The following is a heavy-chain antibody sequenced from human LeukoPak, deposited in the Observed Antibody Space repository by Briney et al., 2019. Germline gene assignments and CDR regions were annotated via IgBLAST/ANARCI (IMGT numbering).Heavy chain of an antibody. Sequence: GESLKIFCKGSEYRFTSYWIGWVRQMPGKGLEWMGIIYPGDSDTRYSTSFQGQVTFSADRSISTAYLQWNSLKASDTAMYYCARLSVAGWVDYWGQGTLVTVSS. D-gene: IGHD6-19*01. J-gene: IGHJ4*02. CDR3: ARLSVAGWVDY. CDR1: EYRFTSYW. CDR2: IYPGDSDT. V-gene: IGHV5-51*01.